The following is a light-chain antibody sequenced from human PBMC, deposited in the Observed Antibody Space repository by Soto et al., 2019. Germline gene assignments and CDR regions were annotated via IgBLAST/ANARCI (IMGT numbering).Light chain of an antibody. Sequence: QSVLTQPPSASATPGQRVTISCSGSSSNIGRRFVYWYQHLPGTAPNLLIYSNNQLPSVVLARFSGSNSGTASSLAISGLGADEEADYCCAAWDASLGGPVFGGGTKVTVL. J-gene: IGLJ2*01. CDR2: SNN. CDR1: SSNIGRRF. CDR3: AAWDASLGGPV. V-gene: IGLV1-47*02.